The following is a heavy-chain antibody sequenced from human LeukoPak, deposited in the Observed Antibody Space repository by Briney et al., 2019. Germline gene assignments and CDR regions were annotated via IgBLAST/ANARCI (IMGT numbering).Heavy chain of an antibody. CDR2: MNPNVGGA. Sequence: ASVKVSCKASGHTFTGYYVYWVRQAPGQGLEWMGWMNPNVGGANFPQKFQGRVTVTSDPAISAAYMELRRLRSDGTAVYYCARGVFGESLESWGQGTLVTVSS. J-gene: IGHJ4*02. CDR1: GHTFTGYY. V-gene: IGHV1-2*02. CDR3: ARGVFGESLES. D-gene: IGHD3-10*02.